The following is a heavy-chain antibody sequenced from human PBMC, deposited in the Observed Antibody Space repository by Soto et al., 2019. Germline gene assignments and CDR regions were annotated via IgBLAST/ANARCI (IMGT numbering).Heavy chain of an antibody. CDR1: GGSFSGYY. CDR3: ARADYSNWFDP. J-gene: IGHJ5*02. V-gene: IGHV4-34*01. D-gene: IGHD2-21*01. CDR2: INHSGST. Sequence: SETLSLTCAVYGGSFSGYYWSWIRQPPGKGLEWIGEINHSGSTNYNPSLKSRVTISVDTSKNQFSLKLSSVTAADTAVYYCARADYSNWFDPWGQGTLVTVS.